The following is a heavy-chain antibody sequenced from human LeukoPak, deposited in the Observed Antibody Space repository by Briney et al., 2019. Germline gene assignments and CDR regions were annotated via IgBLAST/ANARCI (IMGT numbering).Heavy chain of an antibody. CDR1: GFTFSSHS. Sequence: QGGGSVRLSCAASGFTFSSHSMNWARQAPGKGLEWLSYIDSGSGNIYYRDSVKGRFTISRDNAQDSLYLQMDSLRDEDTAVYYCAREDDDWGPNTLDVWDQGTAFTVSS. D-gene: IGHD7-27*01. CDR2: IDSGSGNI. J-gene: IGHJ3*01. V-gene: IGHV3-48*02. CDR3: AREDDDWGPNTLDV.